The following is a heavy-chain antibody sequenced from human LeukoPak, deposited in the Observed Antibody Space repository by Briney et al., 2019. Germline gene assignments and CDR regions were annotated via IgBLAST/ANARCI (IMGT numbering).Heavy chain of an antibody. CDR1: GGSISSYY. Sequence: PSETLSLTCTVSGGSISSYYWSWIRQPPGKGLEWIGYIYYSGSTNYNPSLKSQVTISVDTSKNQFSLKLSSVTAADTAVYYCARVSYSSSWYYFDYWGQGTLVTVSS. D-gene: IGHD6-13*01. V-gene: IGHV4-59*01. J-gene: IGHJ4*02. CDR2: IYYSGST. CDR3: ARVSYSSSWYYFDY.